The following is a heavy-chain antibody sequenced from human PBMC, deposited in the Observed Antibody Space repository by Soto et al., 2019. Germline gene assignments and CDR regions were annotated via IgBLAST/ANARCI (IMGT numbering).Heavy chain of an antibody. J-gene: IGHJ6*02. CDR3: TSAMEDYYDVWSGSSVFVYGMDV. CDR1: GFTFSGSA. CDR2: IRSKANSYAT. D-gene: IGHD3-3*01. Sequence: PGGSLRLSCAASGFTFSGSAMHWVRQASGKGLEWVGRIRSKANSYATAYAASVKGRFTISRDDSKNTAYLQMNSLKTGDTAVYDCTSAMEDYYDVWSGSSVFVYGMDVWGQGTTVTVPS. V-gene: IGHV3-73*01.